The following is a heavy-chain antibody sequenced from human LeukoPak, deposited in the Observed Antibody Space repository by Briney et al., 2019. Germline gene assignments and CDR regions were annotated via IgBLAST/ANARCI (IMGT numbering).Heavy chain of an antibody. CDR1: GYTFTSYG. Sequence: ASVKVSCKASGYTFTSYGISWVRQAPGQGLEWMGWISAYNGNTNYAQKLQGRVTMTTDTSTSTAHMELRSLRFDDTAVYYCARGRGSYLLFDYWGQGTLVTVSS. J-gene: IGHJ4*02. CDR2: ISAYNGNT. D-gene: IGHD1-26*01. V-gene: IGHV1-18*01. CDR3: ARGRGSYLLFDY.